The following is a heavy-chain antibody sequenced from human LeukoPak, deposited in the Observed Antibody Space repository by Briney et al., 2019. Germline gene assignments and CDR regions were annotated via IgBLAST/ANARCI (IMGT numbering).Heavy chain of an antibody. CDR3: ARDIMITFGGVIVMGAFDI. J-gene: IGHJ3*02. V-gene: IGHV4-59*12. D-gene: IGHD3-16*02. CDR1: GGSISSYY. Sequence: SETLSLTCTVSGGSISSYYWSWIRQPPGKGLEWIGYIYYSGSTNYNPSLKSRVTISVDTSKNQFSLKLSSVTAADTAVYYCARDIMITFGGVIVMGAFDIWGQGTMVTVSS. CDR2: IYYSGST.